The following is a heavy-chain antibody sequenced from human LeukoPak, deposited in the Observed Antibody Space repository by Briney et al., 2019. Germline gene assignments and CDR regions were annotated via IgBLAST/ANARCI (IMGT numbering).Heavy chain of an antibody. CDR3: ARARGYCSGGSCYPWFDR. J-gene: IGHJ5*02. Sequence: PSETLSLTCAVYGGSFSGYYWSWIRPPPGKGLEWIGEIKHSGSTTYNPSLKSRVPISVDTSKNPSSLKLSSVTPAETAVYCCARARGYCSGGSCYPWFDRWGQGTLVTVSS. CDR2: IKHSGST. CDR1: GGSFSGYY. D-gene: IGHD2-15*01. V-gene: IGHV4-34*01.